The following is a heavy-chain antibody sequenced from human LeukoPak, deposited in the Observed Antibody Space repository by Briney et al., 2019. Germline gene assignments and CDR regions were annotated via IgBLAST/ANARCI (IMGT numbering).Heavy chain of an antibody. CDR1: GFTFSDYY. Sequence: GGSLRLSCAASGFTFSDYYMTWIRQAPGKGLEWVSYISSSSNNIHYANSVRGRFTISRDNAKNSVYLQMNSLRAEDMAIYYCARAAGWFDPWGQGTLVTVSS. CDR3: ARAAGWFDP. CDR2: ISSSSNNI. V-gene: IGHV3-11*01. J-gene: IGHJ5*02.